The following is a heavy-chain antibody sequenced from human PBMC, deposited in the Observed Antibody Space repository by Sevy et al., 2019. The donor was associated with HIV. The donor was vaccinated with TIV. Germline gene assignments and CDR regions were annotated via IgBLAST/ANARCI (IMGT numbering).Heavy chain of an antibody. V-gene: IGHV3-13*01. J-gene: IGHJ2*01. CDR2: IGLAGDT. CDR3: ATAWRDRWYFDL. CDR1: GFTFGNYD. Sequence: GGSLRLSCVASGFTFGNYDMHWVRQAKGKGLEWVSAIGLAGDTYYPGSVKGRFTISREKDKKSLYLQMNSLRAGDTAVYYCATAWRDRWYFDLWGRGTLVTVSS.